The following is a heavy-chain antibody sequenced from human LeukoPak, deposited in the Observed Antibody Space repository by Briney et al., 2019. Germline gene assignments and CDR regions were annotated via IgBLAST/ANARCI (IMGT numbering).Heavy chain of an antibody. J-gene: IGHJ5*02. CDR1: GFTFSSYS. CDR2: ISSSSSYI. Sequence: GGSLRLSCAASGFTFSSYSMNWVRQAPGKGLEWVSSISSSSSYIYYADSVKGRFTISRDNAKNSLYLQMNSLRAEDTAVYYCARAVSYCGGDCYSESWFDPWGQGTLVTVSS. V-gene: IGHV3-21*01. D-gene: IGHD2-21*02. CDR3: ARAVSYCGGDCYSESWFDP.